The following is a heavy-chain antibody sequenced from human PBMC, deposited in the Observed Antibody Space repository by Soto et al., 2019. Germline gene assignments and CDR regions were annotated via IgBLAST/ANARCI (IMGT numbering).Heavy chain of an antibody. Sequence: ASVKVSCKVSGYTLTELSMHWVRQAPGKGLEWMGGFDPEDGETIYAQKFQGRVTMTEDTSTDTAYMELSSLRSEDTAVYYCATGLTRSGPNGFDPWGQGTLVTVSS. CDR2: FDPEDGET. J-gene: IGHJ5*02. CDR3: ATGLTRSGPNGFDP. CDR1: GYTLTELS. V-gene: IGHV1-24*01. D-gene: IGHD3-3*01.